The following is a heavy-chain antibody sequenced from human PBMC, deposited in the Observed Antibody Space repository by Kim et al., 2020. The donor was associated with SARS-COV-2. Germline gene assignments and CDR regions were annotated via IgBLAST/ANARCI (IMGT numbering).Heavy chain of an antibody. D-gene: IGHD3-10*01. CDR2: IYIDGRT. CDR1: GFTVSTNY. Sequence: AGSLRLSCAASGFTVSTNYMSWVRQAPGKGLEWVSFIYIDGRTYYAESVKGRFTLSRDNSRNTLYLQMNSLGAGDTAVYYCARGLSMVRGLIDSLFVYALDVWGQGTTVTVSS. J-gene: IGHJ6*02. V-gene: IGHV3-66*01. CDR3: ARGLSMVRGLIDSLFVYALDV.